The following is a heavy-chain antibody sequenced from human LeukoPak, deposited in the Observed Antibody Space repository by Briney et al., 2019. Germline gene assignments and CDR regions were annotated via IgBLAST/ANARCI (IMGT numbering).Heavy chain of an antibody. Sequence: PGASLRLSCAASGFTFSNYAMSWVRQAPGKGLEWVSAITGSGGNTYYADSVKGRFTISRDNSKNTVFVQMNSLRAEDTAVYYCAKWGDYDVLTGYYVSDYWGQGTLVTVSS. CDR1: GFTFSNYA. J-gene: IGHJ4*02. V-gene: IGHV3-23*01. CDR3: AKWGDYDVLTGYYVSDY. CDR2: ITGSGGNT. D-gene: IGHD3-9*01.